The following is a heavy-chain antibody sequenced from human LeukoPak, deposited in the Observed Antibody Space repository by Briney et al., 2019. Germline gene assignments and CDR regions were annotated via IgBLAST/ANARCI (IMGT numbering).Heavy chain of an antibody. CDR2: IYYSGST. Sequence: TSETLSLTCTVSGGSISSSSYYWGWIRQPPGKGLEWIGYIYYSGSTNYNPSLKSRVTISVDTSKNQFSLKLSSVTAADTAVYYCARDPTMVRDYYYYGMDVWGQGTTVTVSS. D-gene: IGHD3-10*01. CDR1: GGSISSSSYY. CDR3: ARDPTMVRDYYYYGMDV. J-gene: IGHJ6*02. V-gene: IGHV4-61*01.